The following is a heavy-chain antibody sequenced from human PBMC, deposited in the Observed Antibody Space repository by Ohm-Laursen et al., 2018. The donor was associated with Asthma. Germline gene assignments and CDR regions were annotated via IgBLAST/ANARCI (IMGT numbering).Heavy chain of an antibody. J-gene: IGHJ4*02. Sequence: SLRLSCAASGFTFSTYAMNWVRQAPGKGLEWVAVISYDGSNKYYADSVKGRFTISRDNSKNTLYLQMNSLRAEDTAVYYCARGAAAGHLDYWGQGTLVTVSS. CDR3: ARGAAAGHLDY. V-gene: IGHV3-30-3*01. CDR1: GFTFSTYA. D-gene: IGHD6-13*01. CDR2: ISYDGSNK.